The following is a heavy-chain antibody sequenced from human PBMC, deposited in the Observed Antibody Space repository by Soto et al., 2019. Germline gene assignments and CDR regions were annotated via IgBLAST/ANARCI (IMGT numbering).Heavy chain of an antibody. Sequence: SEPLSLTSIVSGGTITSYHWRWIRQLPGKGLEWIAYTSYTGNTNYNPSLKSRGTVSLDTSKNQLSLKFTSMTAANTDGHSSARDMHAGCTHYFVHWCQGTLVNVFS. CDR2: TSYTGNT. CDR3: ARDMHAGCTHYFVH. J-gene: IGHJ4*02. D-gene: IGHD6-19*01. CDR1: GGTITSYH. V-gene: IGHV4-59*01.